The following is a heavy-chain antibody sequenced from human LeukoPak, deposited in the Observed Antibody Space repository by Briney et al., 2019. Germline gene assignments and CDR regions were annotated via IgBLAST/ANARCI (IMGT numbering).Heavy chain of an antibody. V-gene: IGHV3-9*01. CDR1: GFTFDDYA. CDR2: ISWNSGSI. J-gene: IGHJ6*02. D-gene: IGHD2-21*02. Sequence: QAGGSLRLSCAASGFTFDDYAMHWVRQAPGKGLEWVSGISWNSGSIGYADSVKGRFTISRDNAKNTLYLQMNSLRAEDTAVYYCARKLGGGDPYYYYGMDVWGQGTTVTVSS. CDR3: ARKLGGGDPYYYYGMDV.